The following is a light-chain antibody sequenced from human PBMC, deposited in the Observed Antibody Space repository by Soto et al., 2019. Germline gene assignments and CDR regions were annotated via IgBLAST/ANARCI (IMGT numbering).Light chain of an antibody. J-gene: IGKJ2*01. Sequence: EIVLTQSPATLSLSPGERATLSCRASQSVSSYLAWYQQKPGQAPRLLIYDASNRATGIPARFSGSGSGTDFTLTISRLEPEDFAVYYCQQRSNRWYTFGQGTKLEIK. V-gene: IGKV3-11*01. CDR1: QSVSSY. CDR2: DAS. CDR3: QQRSNRWYT.